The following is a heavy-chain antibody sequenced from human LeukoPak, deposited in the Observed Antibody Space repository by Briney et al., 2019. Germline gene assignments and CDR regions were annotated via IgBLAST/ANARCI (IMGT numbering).Heavy chain of an antibody. D-gene: IGHD3-3*01. CDR2: IYYSGGT. V-gene: IGHV4-39*01. CDR3: ARHAVTIFGVVIQGLFDY. CDR1: GGSISSSSYY. Sequence: SETLPLTCTVSGGSISSSSYYWGWIRQPPGKGLEWIGSIYYSGGTYYNPSLKSRVTISVDTSKNQFSLKLSSVTAADTAVYYCARHAVTIFGVVIQGLFDYWGQGTLVTVSS. J-gene: IGHJ4*02.